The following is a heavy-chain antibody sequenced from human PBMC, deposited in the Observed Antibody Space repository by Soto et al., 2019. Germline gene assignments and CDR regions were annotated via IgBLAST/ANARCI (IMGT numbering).Heavy chain of an antibody. CDR2: IYHSGST. Sequence: SETLSITCASSGGSISSSHWVRCFRQPPVKGLEWIGEIYHSGSTNYNPSLKSRVTISVDKSKNQFSLKLSSVTAADTAVYYCASEGSSSSRWGSLDYWGQGTLVTGS. V-gene: IGHV4-4*02. D-gene: IGHD6-6*01. J-gene: IGHJ4*02. CDR1: GGSISSSHW. CDR3: ASEGSSSSRWGSLDY.